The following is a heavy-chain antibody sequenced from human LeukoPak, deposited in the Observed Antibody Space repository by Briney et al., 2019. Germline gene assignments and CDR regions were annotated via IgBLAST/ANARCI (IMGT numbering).Heavy chain of an antibody. Sequence: PSETLSLTSGVSGYSISSGYYWGWIRKTPGKGLEWIGSIYHSGGTYYNPSLKSRVTISVDTSKNQFSLKLSSVTAADTAVYYCARVAALYYDSIGFWFDPWGQGTLVTVSS. CDR3: ARVAALYYDSIGFWFDP. CDR2: IYHSGGT. V-gene: IGHV4-38-2*01. CDR1: GYSISSGYY. D-gene: IGHD3-22*01. J-gene: IGHJ5*02.